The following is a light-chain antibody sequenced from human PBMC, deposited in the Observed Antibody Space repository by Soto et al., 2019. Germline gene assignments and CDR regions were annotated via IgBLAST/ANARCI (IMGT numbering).Light chain of an antibody. J-gene: IGLJ1*01. CDR3: SSFASTHTYV. CDR1: SSDVGGYDY. CDR2: EVS. Sequence: QSALTQPASVSGSPGQSITISCTGTSSDVGGYDYVSWYQLHPGKAPKLMVFEVSNRPSGVSHRFSGSKSGNTASLTISGLQAEDEADYYCSSFASTHTYVFGTGTKVTVL. V-gene: IGLV2-14*01.